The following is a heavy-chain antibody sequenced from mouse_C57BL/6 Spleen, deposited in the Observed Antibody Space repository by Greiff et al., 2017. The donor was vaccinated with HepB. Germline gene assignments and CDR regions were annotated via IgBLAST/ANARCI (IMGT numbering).Heavy chain of an antibody. CDR3: ASYYYGSPFDY. CDR1: GFTFSSYG. J-gene: IGHJ2*01. CDR2: ISSGGSYT. Sequence: EVHLVESGGDLVKPGGSLKLSCAASGFTFSSYGMSWVRQTPDKRLEWVATISSGGSYTYYPDSVKGRFTISRDNAKNTLYLQMSSLKSEDTAMYYCASYYYGSPFDYWGQGTTLTVSS. D-gene: IGHD1-1*01. V-gene: IGHV5-6*01.